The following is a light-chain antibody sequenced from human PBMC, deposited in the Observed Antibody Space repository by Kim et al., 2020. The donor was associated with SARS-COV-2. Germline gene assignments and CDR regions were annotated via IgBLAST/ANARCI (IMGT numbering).Light chain of an antibody. CDR3: QQYGSSST. Sequence: LSPGERATLSCRASQSVSSNYLDWYQQKPGQAPRLLMYETSSRAADIPDRFTGSGSGADFTLTISRLEPEDVAVYYCQQYGSSSTFGQGTKVDIK. CDR2: ETS. CDR1: QSVSSNY. V-gene: IGKV3-20*01. J-gene: IGKJ1*01.